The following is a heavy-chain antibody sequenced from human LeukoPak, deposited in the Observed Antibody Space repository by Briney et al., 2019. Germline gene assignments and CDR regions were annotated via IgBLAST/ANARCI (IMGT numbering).Heavy chain of an antibody. D-gene: IGHD5-12*01. CDR3: AKARGSQKXYYYYGMDV. J-gene: IGHJ6*02. CDR1: GFTFSSYA. CDR2: ISGSGGST. V-gene: IGHV3-23*01. Sequence: GGSLRLSCAASGFTFSSYAMSWVRQAPGNGLEWVSAISGSGGSTYYADSVKGRFTISRDNSKNTLYLQMNSLRAEDTAVYYCAKARGSQKXYYYYGMDVWGQGTTVTVSS.